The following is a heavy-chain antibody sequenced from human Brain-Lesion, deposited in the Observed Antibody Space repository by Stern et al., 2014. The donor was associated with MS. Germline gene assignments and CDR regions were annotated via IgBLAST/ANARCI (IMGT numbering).Heavy chain of an antibody. CDR2: IGPGDSDT. J-gene: IGHJ4*02. CDR1: GYRFTSNW. V-gene: IGHV5-51*01. CDR3: ARRGDSSSSGFDY. D-gene: IGHD6-6*01. Sequence: QLVESGAEVKKPGESLKISCKGSGYRFTSNWIGWGGQMPGKGLAWMGIIGPGDSDTRYSPSFQGQVPISADKSISTAYLQWSSLQASDTAMYYCARRGDSSSSGFDYWGQGTLVIVSS.